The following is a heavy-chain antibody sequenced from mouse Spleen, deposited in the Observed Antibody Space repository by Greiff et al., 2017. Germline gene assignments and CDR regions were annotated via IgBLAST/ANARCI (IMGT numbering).Heavy chain of an antibody. CDR3: ARHGTAQATDY. V-gene: IGHV5-6*01. CDR2: ISSGGSYT. D-gene: IGHD3-2*02. J-gene: IGHJ2*01. CDR1: GFTFSSYG. Sequence: EVNVVESGGDLVKPGGSLKLSCAASGFTFSSYGMSWVRQTPDKRLEWVATISSGGSYTYYPDSVKGRFTISRDNAKNTLYLQMSSLKSEDTAMYYCARHGTAQATDYWGQGTTLTVSS.